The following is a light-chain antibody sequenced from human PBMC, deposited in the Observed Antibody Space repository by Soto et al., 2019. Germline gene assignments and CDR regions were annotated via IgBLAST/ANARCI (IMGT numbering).Light chain of an antibody. Sequence: DIQMTQSPSTLSASVGDRVTITCRASQSVSGWLAWYQQKPGKAPKLLIYKASALGSGVPSRFTGSGSGTEFTLTISSLQPDDFATYYCQQYNNYVTFGGWTKVEVQ. CDR2: KAS. CDR1: QSVSGW. J-gene: IGKJ4*01. V-gene: IGKV1-5*03. CDR3: QQYNNYVT.